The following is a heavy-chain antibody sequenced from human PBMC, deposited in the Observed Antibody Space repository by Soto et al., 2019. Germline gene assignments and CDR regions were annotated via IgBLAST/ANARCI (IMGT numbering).Heavy chain of an antibody. V-gene: IGHV3-30*18. D-gene: IGHD3-3*01. CDR2: ISYDGSNK. J-gene: IGHJ6*02. CDR1: GFNFSSYG. Sequence: PGGSLRLSCAASGFNFSSYGMHWVRQAPGKGLEWVAVISYDGSNKYYADSVKGRFTISRDNSKNTLYLQMNSLRAEDTAVYYCANLWSGYENYGMDVWGQGTTVTVS. CDR3: ANLWSGYENYGMDV.